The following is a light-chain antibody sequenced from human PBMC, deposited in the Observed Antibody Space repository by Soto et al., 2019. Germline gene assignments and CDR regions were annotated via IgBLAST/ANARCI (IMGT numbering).Light chain of an antibody. Sequence: EIVLTQSPGTLSLSPGERATLSCRARQSVSSSYLAWYQQKPGQAPRLLIYGASSRATGIPDRFSGSGSGTDFTLTISRLEPEDFAVYYSQQYGRTFGQGTKVELK. V-gene: IGKV3-20*01. CDR1: QSVSSSY. CDR2: GAS. CDR3: QQYGRT. J-gene: IGKJ1*01.